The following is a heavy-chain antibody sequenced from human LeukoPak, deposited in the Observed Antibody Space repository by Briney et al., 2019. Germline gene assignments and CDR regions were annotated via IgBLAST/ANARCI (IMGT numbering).Heavy chain of an antibody. D-gene: IGHD3-10*01. CDR3: AKGSHGWSYYNY. CDR2: ISGSGGST. V-gene: IGHV3-23*01. Sequence: QSGGSLRLSCAASGFTFSSYGMSWVRQAPGKGLEWVSAISGSGGSTYYADSVKGRFTISRDNSKNTLYLQMNSLRAEDTAVYYCAKGSHGWSYYNYWGQGTLVTVSS. J-gene: IGHJ4*02. CDR1: GFTFSSYG.